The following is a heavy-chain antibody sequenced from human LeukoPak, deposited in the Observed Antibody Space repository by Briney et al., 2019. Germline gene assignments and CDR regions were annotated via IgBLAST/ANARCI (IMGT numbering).Heavy chain of an antibody. V-gene: IGHV1-24*01. CDR3: ATPRSPVPAAMYGYYGMDV. J-gene: IGHJ6*02. CDR2: FDPEDGKT. CDR1: GYTLTELS. D-gene: IGHD2-2*01. Sequence: ASVKVSCKVSGYTLTELSMHWVRQAPGKGLEWMGGFDPEDGKTIYAQKFQGRVTMTEDTSTDTAYMELSSLRSEDTAVYYCATPRSPVPAAMYGYYGMDVWGQGTTVTVSS.